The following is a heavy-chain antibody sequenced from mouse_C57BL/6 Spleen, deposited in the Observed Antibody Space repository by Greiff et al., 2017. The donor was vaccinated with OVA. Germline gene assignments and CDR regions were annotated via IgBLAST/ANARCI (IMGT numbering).Heavy chain of an antibody. CDR2: ISSGGSYT. CDR1: GFTFSSYG. CDR3: ARRNWDKDYFDY. D-gene: IGHD4-1*01. V-gene: IGHV5-6*02. J-gene: IGHJ2*01. Sequence: EVKLMESGGDLVKPGGSLKLSCAASGFTFSSYGMSWVRQTPDKRLEWVAIISSGGSYTYYPDSVKGRFTISRDNAKNTPYLQMSSLKSEDTAMYYCARRNWDKDYFDYWGQGTTLTVSS.